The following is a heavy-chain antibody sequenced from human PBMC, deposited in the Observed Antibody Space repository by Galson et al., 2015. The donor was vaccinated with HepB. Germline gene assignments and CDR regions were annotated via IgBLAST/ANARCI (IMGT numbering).Heavy chain of an antibody. CDR2: ISANSGRI. Sequence: SVRLSCEASGFKFSIYSMNWVRQAPGQGLEWISYISANSGRIDYADYVQGRFTITRDTARNSTYLQMRSLKDEDTAVCFCTRDDGADSWYSEFWGQGTLVTVSA. D-gene: IGHD1-26*01. J-gene: IGHJ1*01. CDR3: TRDDGADSWYSEF. CDR1: GFKFSIYS. V-gene: IGHV3-48*02.